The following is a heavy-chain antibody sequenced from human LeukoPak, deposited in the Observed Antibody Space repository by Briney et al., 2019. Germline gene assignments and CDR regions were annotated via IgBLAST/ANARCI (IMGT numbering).Heavy chain of an antibody. D-gene: IGHD6-6*01. CDR3: ARAGIAARNYYYYYMDV. Sequence: PGGSLRLSWAASGFTFDDYGMSWVRQAPGKGLEWVSGINWNGGSTGYADSVKGRFTISRDNAKNSLYLQMNSLRAEDTALYYCARAGIAARNYYYYYMDVWGKGTTVTVSS. CDR1: GFTFDDYG. J-gene: IGHJ6*03. V-gene: IGHV3-20*04. CDR2: INWNGGST.